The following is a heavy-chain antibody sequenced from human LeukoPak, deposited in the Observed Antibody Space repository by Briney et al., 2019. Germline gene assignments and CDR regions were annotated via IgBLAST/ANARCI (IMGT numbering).Heavy chain of an antibody. J-gene: IGHJ3*02. D-gene: IGHD6-25*01. CDR2: IYYSGST. Sequence: SETLSLTCTVSDGSISSSSYFWGWIRQPPGKGLEWIGSIYYSGSTYYNPSLKSRVTISVDTSKNQFSLKLSSVTAADTAVYYCARLSRGRLAFDIWGQGTMVTVSS. CDR1: DGSISSSSYF. CDR3: ARLSRGRLAFDI. V-gene: IGHV4-39*01.